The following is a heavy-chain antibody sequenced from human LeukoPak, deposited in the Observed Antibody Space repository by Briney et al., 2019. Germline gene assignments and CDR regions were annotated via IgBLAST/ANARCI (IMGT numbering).Heavy chain of an antibody. V-gene: IGHV3-23*01. Sequence: GGSLRLSCAASGFTFSSYVMSWVRQAPGKGLEWVSAISGSGGSTYYADSVKGRFTISRDNSKNTLYLQMNSLRTEGTAAYYCAKVRLRSQYDAFDIWGQGTVVTVSS. D-gene: IGHD4-17*01. CDR1: GFTFSSYV. CDR2: ISGSGGST. CDR3: AKVRLRSQYDAFDI. J-gene: IGHJ3*02.